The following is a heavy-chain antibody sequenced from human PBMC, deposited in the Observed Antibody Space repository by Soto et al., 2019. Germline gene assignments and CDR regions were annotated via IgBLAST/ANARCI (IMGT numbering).Heavy chain of an antibody. J-gene: IGHJ2*01. Sequence: QVQLVQSGAEVKKTGASVKVSCKASGYSFTNFALHWVRQAPGQRLEWVGRINAVNGNTKYSEKFQDRVTMMRDTSANTAYMELTRLRAEDTAVYYCATATTVATGWYFDLWGRGTLVTVSS. CDR3: ATATTVATGWYFDL. V-gene: IGHV1-3*01. CDR1: GYSFTNFA. D-gene: IGHD4-17*01. CDR2: INAVNGNT.